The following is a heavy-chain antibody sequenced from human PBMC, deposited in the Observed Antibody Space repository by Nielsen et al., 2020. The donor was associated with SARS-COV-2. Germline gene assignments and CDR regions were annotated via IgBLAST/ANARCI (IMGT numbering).Heavy chain of an antibody. CDR3: ARVSGDGGGDY. V-gene: IGHV4-39*07. CDR1: GGSISSTSYF. J-gene: IGHJ4*02. CDR2: IYYSGTT. Sequence: SETLSLTCTVSGGSISSTSYFWGWIRQPPGKGLEWIGSIYYSGTTYYSPSLKSRVTISIDTSKNQFSLKLSSVTAADTAVYYCARVSGDGGGDYWGQGTLVTVSS. D-gene: IGHD3-16*01.